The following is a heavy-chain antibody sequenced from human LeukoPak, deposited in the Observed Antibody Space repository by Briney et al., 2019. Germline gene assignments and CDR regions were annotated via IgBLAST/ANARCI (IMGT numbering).Heavy chain of an antibody. CDR2: ITSRSNYT. V-gene: IGHV3-21*01. CDR1: GFTFSSYS. CDR3: ARDRQAAGHWYFDY. J-gene: IGHJ4*02. Sequence: GGSLRLSCAGSGFTFSSYSMNWVRQAPGKGLEWVSSITSRSNYTYYADSVKGRFTISRDNAKNSLSLQMTSLRAEDTAVYYCARDRQAAGHWYFDYWGQGTLVTVSS. D-gene: IGHD6-13*01.